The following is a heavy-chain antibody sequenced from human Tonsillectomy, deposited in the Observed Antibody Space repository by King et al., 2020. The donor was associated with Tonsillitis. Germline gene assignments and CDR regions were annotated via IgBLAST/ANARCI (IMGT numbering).Heavy chain of an antibody. CDR3: ARQLLWDIYFDP. Sequence: QLQESGPGLVKPSQTLSLTCNVSGVSITSGDYYWSWIRQYPGRGLEWIGYIYYIGTTVYNPSLKSRVTISIDTSQNQFSLRLGSVTAADTAVYYCARQLLWDIYFDPWGQGTLVTVSS. V-gene: IGHV4-30-4*01. J-gene: IGHJ5*02. CDR2: IYYIGTT. CDR1: GVSITSGDYY. D-gene: IGHD3-16*01.